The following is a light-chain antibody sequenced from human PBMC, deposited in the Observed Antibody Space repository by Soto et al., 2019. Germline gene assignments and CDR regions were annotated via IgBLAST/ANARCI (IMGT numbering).Light chain of an antibody. V-gene: IGKV3-15*01. Sequence: EIVLTQSPGTLSLSPGERATLSCRASQSVSSNLAWYQHKPGQAPRLLIYGASTRATGIPARFSGSGSGTEFTLTINSLQSEDFAVYYCQHFNNWPLTFGGGTKVDI. J-gene: IGKJ4*01. CDR2: GAS. CDR3: QHFNNWPLT. CDR1: QSVSSN.